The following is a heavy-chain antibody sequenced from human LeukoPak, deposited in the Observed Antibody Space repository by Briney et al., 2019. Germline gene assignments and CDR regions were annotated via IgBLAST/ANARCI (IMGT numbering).Heavy chain of an antibody. V-gene: IGHV4-59*01. CDR3: AKDTVTPIYYYMAV. CDR1: GGSISSSY. Sequence: SETLSLTCTVSGGSISSSYWSWIRQPPGKGLEWIGNFYNSVITNYNPSLKSRVTMSLDTSKNQFSLKLNSVTAADTALYYCAKDTVTPIYYYMAVWGKGTTVIVS. CDR2: FYNSVIT. J-gene: IGHJ6*03. D-gene: IGHD4-17*01.